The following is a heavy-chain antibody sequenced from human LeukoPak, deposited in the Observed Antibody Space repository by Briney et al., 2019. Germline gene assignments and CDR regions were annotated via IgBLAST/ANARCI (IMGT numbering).Heavy chain of an antibody. Sequence: PGGSLRLSCAASGFTFSSYAMSWVRQAPGKGLEWVSAISGSGGSTYYADSVKGRFTISRDNSKYTLYLQMNSLRAEDTAVYYCAKDNIVVVVAATGVWGQGTMVTVSS. J-gene: IGHJ3*01. D-gene: IGHD2-15*01. V-gene: IGHV3-23*01. CDR3: AKDNIVVVVAATGV. CDR2: ISGSGGST. CDR1: GFTFSSYA.